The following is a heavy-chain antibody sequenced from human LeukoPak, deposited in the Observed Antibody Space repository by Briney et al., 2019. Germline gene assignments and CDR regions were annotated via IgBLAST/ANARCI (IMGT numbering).Heavy chain of an antibody. CDR3: ATRFSEQP. J-gene: IGHJ4*02. CDR1: GFTVSGNY. Sequence: GGSLRLSCAASGFTVSGNYMSWVRQFPGKGLEWVPVIYSGGTTNYADSVKGRFTISRDYSKNTLYLQMNSLRPEDTAVYYCATRFSEQPWGQGTLVTVSS. CDR2: IYSGGTT. D-gene: IGHD3-3*01. V-gene: IGHV3-66*02.